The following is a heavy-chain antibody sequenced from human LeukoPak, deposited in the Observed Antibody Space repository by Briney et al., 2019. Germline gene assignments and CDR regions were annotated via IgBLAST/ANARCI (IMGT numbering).Heavy chain of an antibody. V-gene: IGHV4-34*01. J-gene: IGHJ4*02. CDR2: INHSGST. D-gene: IGHD5-18*01. CDR3: ARRRGYSYGNYYFDY. Sequence: SETLSLTCAVYGGSFSDYYWSWIRQPPGKGLEWIGEINHSGSTNYNPSLKSRVTISVDTSKNQFSLKLTSVTAADTAVYYCARRRGYSYGNYYFDYWGQGTLVTVSS. CDR1: GGSFSDYY.